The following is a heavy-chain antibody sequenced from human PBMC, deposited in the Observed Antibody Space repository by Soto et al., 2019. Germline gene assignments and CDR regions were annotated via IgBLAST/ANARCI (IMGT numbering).Heavy chain of an antibody. J-gene: IGHJ4*02. D-gene: IGHD3-10*01. Sequence: EVQLVEFGGGSVQPGGSLRLSCAASGFTFSSYFMYWVRQAPGKGLVWVSRIDNDGGTTNYADSVKGRFTISRDNAKNTLYLQMNSLRAEDTAVYYCTRGYYGPDYWGQGTLVTVSS. V-gene: IGHV3-74*01. CDR2: IDNDGGTT. CDR1: GFTFSSYF. CDR3: TRGYYGPDY.